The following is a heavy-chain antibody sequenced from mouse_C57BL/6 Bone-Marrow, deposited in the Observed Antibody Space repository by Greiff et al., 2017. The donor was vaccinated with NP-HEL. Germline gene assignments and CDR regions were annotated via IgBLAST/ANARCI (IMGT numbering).Heavy chain of an antibody. V-gene: IGHV1-7*01. CDR3: ARTAQAARGYLDY. CDR1: GYTFTSYW. J-gene: IGHJ2*01. CDR2: INPSSGYT. Sequence: QVQLQQSGAELAKPGASVKLSCKASGYTFTSYWMHWVKQRPGQGLEWIGYINPSSGYTKYNQKFKDKATLTADKSSSTAYMQLSSLTYEDSAVYYCARTAQAARGYLDYWGQGTTLTVSS. D-gene: IGHD3-2*02.